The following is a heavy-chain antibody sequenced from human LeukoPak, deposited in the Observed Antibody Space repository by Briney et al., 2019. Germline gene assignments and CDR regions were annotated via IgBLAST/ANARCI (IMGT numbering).Heavy chain of an antibody. V-gene: IGHV1-69*01. D-gene: IGHD3-22*01. CDR1: GGTFSSYA. CDR2: IIPIFGTA. J-gene: IGHJ5*02. CDR3: ARLGPYYDSSGYGEYNWFDP. Sequence: GSSVKVSCKASGGTFSSYAISWARQAPGQGLEWMGGIIPIFGTANYAQKFQGRVTITADESTSTAYMELSSLRSEDTAVYYCARLGPYYDSSGYGEYNWFDPWGQGTLVTVSS.